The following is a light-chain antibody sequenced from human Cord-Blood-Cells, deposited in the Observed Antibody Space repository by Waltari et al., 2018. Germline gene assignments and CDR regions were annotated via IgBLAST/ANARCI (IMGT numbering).Light chain of an antibody. CDR3: QKYNSAPRT. CDR1: QGISND. CDR2: AAS. V-gene: IGKV1-27*01. Sequence: DIQMTQSPSSLSPSVGDRVTITCRASQGISNDLAWYQQKPGKVPKPLIYAASTLQSGVPSRFSGSGSGTDFTITISSLQPEDVATYYCQKYNSAPRTFGQGTKVEIK. J-gene: IGKJ1*01.